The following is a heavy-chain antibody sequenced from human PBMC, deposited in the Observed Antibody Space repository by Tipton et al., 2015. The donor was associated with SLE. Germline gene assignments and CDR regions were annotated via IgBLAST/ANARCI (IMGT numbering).Heavy chain of an antibody. D-gene: IGHD6-13*01. Sequence: SLRLSCAASGFTFDDYAMHWVRQAPGKGLEWVSLISWDGGSTYYADSVKGRFTISRDNSKNSLYLQMNSLRAEDTALYYCAKDRYSSSWSFFDYWGQGTLVTVSS. V-gene: IGHV3-43D*03. J-gene: IGHJ4*02. CDR2: ISWDGGST. CDR3: AKDRYSSSWSFFDY. CDR1: GFTFDDYA.